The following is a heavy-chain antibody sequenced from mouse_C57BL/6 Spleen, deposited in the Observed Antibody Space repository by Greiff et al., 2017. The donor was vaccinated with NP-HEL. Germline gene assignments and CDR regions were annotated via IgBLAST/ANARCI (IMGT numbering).Heavy chain of an antibody. D-gene: IGHD2-3*01. V-gene: IGHV14-3*01. CDR3: ATSDGYYFGDY. CDR1: GFNIKNIY. Sequence: VQLKESVAELVRPGASVKLSCTASGFNIKNIYMHWVKQRPEQGLEWIGRIDPANGNTKYAPKFQGKATITADTSSNTAYLQLSSLTSEDTAIYYCATSDGYYFGDYWGQGTTLTVSS. CDR2: IDPANGNT. J-gene: IGHJ2*01.